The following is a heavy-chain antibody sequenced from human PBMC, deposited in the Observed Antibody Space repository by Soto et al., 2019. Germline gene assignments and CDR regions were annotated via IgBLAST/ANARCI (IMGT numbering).Heavy chain of an antibody. CDR2: ISAYNGNT. Sequence: QVQLVQSGAEVKKPGASVKVSCKASGYTFTSYSISWVRQAPGQGLEWMGWISAYNGNTYHARKLQGRVTMTTDTSTCTAYMELRRLRSDDTAVYYCARDVGYGLIDYWGQGTLVTVSS. D-gene: IGHD5-18*01. J-gene: IGHJ4*02. CDR3: ARDVGYGLIDY. CDR1: GYTFTSYS. V-gene: IGHV1-18*01.